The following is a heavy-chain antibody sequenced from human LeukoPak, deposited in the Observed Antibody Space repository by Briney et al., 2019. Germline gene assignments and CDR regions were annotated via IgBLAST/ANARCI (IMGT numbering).Heavy chain of an antibody. CDR3: ARMRAYYFGSGTYYPFDY. Sequence: GSLRLSCAASGFTLSGYWMSWVRRAPGKGLEWIGYIYYSGSTNYNPSLKSRVTISVDTSKNQFSLKLSSVTAADTAVYYCARMRAYYFGSGTYYPFDYWGQGTLVTVSS. J-gene: IGHJ4*02. CDR1: GFTLSGYW. D-gene: IGHD3-10*01. CDR2: IYYSGST. V-gene: IGHV4-59*01.